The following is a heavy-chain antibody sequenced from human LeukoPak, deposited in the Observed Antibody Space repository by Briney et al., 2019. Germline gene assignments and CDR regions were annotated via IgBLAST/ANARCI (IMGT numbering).Heavy chain of an antibody. V-gene: IGHV6-1*01. D-gene: IGHD2-2*01. CDR1: GDSVSSNSVT. Sequence: SQTLSLTCAVSGDSVSSNSVTWNWIRQSPSRGLEWLGRTYYRSTWYNDYAVSVRGRITVNPDTSKNQFSLHLNSVTPENTAVYYCARGLTQYDCFDPWGQGILVTVSS. J-gene: IGHJ5*02. CDR2: TYYRSTWYN. CDR3: ARGLTQYDCFDP.